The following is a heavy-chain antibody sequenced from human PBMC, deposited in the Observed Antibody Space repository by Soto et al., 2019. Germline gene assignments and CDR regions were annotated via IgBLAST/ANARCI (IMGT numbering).Heavy chain of an antibody. J-gene: IGHJ4*02. Sequence: EVQLLESGGGLVQPGGSLRLSCAASGFTFSSYAMSWVRQAPGKGLEWVSAISGSGGSTYYADSVKGRFTISRDNSKNTLHLQMNSLRAEDTAVYYCANKFSSSWAFDYWGQGTLVTVSS. V-gene: IGHV3-23*01. CDR2: ISGSGGST. CDR1: GFTFSSYA. D-gene: IGHD6-13*01. CDR3: ANKFSSSWAFDY.